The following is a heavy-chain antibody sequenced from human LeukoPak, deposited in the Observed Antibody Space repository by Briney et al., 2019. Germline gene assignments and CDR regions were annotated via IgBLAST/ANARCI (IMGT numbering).Heavy chain of an antibody. CDR2: IYYSGNT. CDR3: ASRPESEAYFDY. CDR1: GGSISSGDYY. J-gene: IGHJ4*02. V-gene: IGHV4-30-4*01. Sequence: SQTLSLTCTVSGGSISSGDYYWSWIRQPPGRGLEFIGYIYYSGNTYYNPSLQSRVTISVDTSKNQFSLKLSSVTAADTAVYYCASRPESEAYFDYWGQGTLVTVSS.